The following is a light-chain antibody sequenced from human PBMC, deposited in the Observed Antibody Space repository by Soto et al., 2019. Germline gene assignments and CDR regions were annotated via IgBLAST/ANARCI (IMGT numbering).Light chain of an antibody. CDR2: DVS. Sequence: QSALTQPASVSGSPGQSITISCTGTSSDVGAYNSVSWYQQHPGKAPKLIIYDVSTRPSGISGRFSGSKSGNTASLTISGLQAEDESDYYCSSYTTSVTYVFGTGTKVTVL. CDR3: SSYTTSVTYV. J-gene: IGLJ1*01. CDR1: SSDVGAYNS. V-gene: IGLV2-14*01.